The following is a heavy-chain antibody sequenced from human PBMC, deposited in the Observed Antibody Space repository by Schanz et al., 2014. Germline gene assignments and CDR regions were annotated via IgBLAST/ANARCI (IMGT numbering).Heavy chain of an antibody. D-gene: IGHD3-9*01. CDR2: ISGSGSST. V-gene: IGHV3-23*01. J-gene: IGHJ4*02. CDR1: GFTFFGSFA. Sequence: EVQLLESGGGLVQPGGSLRLSCVASGFTFFGSFAMSWVRQAPGKGLEWVSAISGSGSSTYYADSVKGRFTISRDNSKNTLYLQMNNLRAEDTAVYYCARTTNPFNFDSWPYLDYWGQGTLVTVSS. CDR3: ARTTNPFNFDSWPYLDY.